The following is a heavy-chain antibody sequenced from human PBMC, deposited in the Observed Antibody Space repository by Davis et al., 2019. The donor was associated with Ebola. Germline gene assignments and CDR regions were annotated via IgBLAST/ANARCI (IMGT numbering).Heavy chain of an antibody. CDR1: GFTFSAYH. CDR3: AKEPSSGYAFDI. CDR2: IRDSEVT. D-gene: IGHD3-22*01. V-gene: IGHV3-23*01. J-gene: IGHJ3*02. Sequence: GESLKISCAASGFTFSAYHMNWVRQAPGKGLEWVANIRDSEVTYYADSVKGRFTISRDNSKSTLYLQMDSLRAEDTALYYCAKEPSSGYAFDIWGQGTMVTDSS.